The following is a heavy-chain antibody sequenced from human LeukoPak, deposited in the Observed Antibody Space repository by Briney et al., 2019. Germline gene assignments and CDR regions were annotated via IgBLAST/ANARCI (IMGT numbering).Heavy chain of an antibody. D-gene: IGHD3-9*01. CDR2: ISGSGGST. CDR3: AKHDILTGYGN. V-gene: IGHV3-23*01. J-gene: IGHJ4*02. CDR1: GFTFSSYA. Sequence: GGSLRLPCAASGFTFSSYAMSWVRQAPGKGLEWVSAISGSGGSTYYADSVKGRFTISRDNSKNTLYLQMNSLRAEDTAVYYCAKHDILTGYGNWGQGTLVTVSS.